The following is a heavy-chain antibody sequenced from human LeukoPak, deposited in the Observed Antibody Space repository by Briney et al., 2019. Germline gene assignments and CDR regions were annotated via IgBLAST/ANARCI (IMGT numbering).Heavy chain of an antibody. CDR3: ARGVLTGPTYYDSSGYYDY. Sequence: SVKVSCKASGGTFSSYAISWVRQAPEQGLEWMGGIIPIFGTANYAQKFQGRVTITADESTSTAYMELSSLRSEDTAVYYCARGVLTGPTYYDSSGYYDYWGQGTLVTVSS. D-gene: IGHD3-22*01. CDR1: GGTFSSYA. CDR2: IIPIFGTA. J-gene: IGHJ4*02. V-gene: IGHV1-69*13.